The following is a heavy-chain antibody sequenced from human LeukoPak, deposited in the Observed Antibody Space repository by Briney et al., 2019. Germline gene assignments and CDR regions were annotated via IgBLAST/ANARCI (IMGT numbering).Heavy chain of an antibody. J-gene: IGHJ6*03. V-gene: IGHV3-48*03. CDR1: GFTFSSYE. CDR3: AKPKSDYGDYIGYYYYYMDV. Sequence: GGSLRLSCAASGFTFSSYEMNWVRQAPGKGLEWVSYISSSGSTIYYADSVKGRFTISRDNAKNSLYLQMNSLRAEDTAVYYCAKPKSDYGDYIGYYYYYMDVWGKGTTVTISS. D-gene: IGHD4-17*01. CDR2: ISSSGSTI.